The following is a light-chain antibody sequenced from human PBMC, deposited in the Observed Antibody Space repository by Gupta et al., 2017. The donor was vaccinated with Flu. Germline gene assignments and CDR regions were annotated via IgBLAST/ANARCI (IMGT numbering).Light chain of an antibody. CDR2: EVS. Sequence: QSALTPPASVSGCPGQSSTLSCTGTSSDVGGYNSVSWYQQHPANALLLLIYEVSRRAAGVSTRFSGSESGNSASLTISVPQEEDDADYYSSADTSSSNRVFGTGTKVTVL. J-gene: IGLJ1*01. CDR1: SSDVGGYNS. V-gene: IGLV2-14*01. CDR3: SADTSSSNRV.